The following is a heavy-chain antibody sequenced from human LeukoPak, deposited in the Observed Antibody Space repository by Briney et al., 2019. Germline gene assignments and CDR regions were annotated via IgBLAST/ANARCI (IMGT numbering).Heavy chain of an antibody. D-gene: IGHD6-6*01. V-gene: IGHV4-61*08. Sequence: NPSETLSLTCTVSGGSISSGGYYWSWIRQPPGKGLEWIGYIYYSGSTNYNPSLKSRVTISVDTSKNQFSLKLSSVTAADTAVYYCARRPRAVTLDYWGQGALVTVSS. CDR1: GGSISSGGYY. CDR2: IYYSGST. J-gene: IGHJ4*02. CDR3: ARRPRAVTLDY.